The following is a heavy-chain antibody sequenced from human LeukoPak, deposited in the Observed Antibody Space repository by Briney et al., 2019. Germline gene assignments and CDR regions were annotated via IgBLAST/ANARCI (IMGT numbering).Heavy chain of an antibody. D-gene: IGHD3-22*01. CDR3: ARGFYYDSSGYYQTFDY. Sequence: ASVKVSCKASGGTFSSYAISWVRQAPGQGLEWMGWISAYNGNTNYAQKLQGRVTMTTDTSTSTAYMELRSLRSEDTAVYYCARGFYYDSSGYYQTFDYWGQGTLVTVSS. V-gene: IGHV1-18*01. CDR2: ISAYNGNT. J-gene: IGHJ4*02. CDR1: GGTFSSYA.